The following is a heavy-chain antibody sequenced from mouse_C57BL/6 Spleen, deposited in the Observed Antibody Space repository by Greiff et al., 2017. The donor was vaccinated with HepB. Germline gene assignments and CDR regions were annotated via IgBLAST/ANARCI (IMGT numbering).Heavy chain of an antibody. J-gene: IGHJ2*01. D-gene: IGHD1-1*01. V-gene: IGHV1-15*01. CDR3: TRSLITTVVEYYFDY. CDR2: IDPETGGT. CDR1: GYTFTDYE. Sequence: QVQLKESGAELVRPGASVTLSCKASGYTFTDYEMHWVKQTPVHGLEWIGAIDPETGGTAYNQKFKGKAILTADKSSSTAYMELRSLTSEDSAVYYYTRSLITTVVEYYFDYWGQGTTLTVSS.